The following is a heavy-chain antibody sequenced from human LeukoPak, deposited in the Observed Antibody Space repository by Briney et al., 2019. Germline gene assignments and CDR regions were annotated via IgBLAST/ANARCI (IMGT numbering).Heavy chain of an antibody. CDR1: GGTFSSYA. CDR2: IFPIFGTA. V-gene: IGHV1-69*05. D-gene: IGHD3-22*01. J-gene: IGHJ5*02. Sequence: SVKVSCKASGGTFSSYAISWVRQAPGQGLEWMGGIFPIFGTANYAQKFQGRVTITTDESTSTAYMELSSLRSEDTAVYYCAGSKRLMDSSGYYYWFDPWGQGTLVTVSS. CDR3: AGSKRLMDSSGYYYWFDP.